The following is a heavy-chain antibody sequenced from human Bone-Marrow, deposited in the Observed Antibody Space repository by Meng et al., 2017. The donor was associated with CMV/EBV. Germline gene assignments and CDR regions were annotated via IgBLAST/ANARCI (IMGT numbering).Heavy chain of an antibody. CDR2: INPDSGGT. V-gene: IGHV1-2*02. D-gene: IGHD2-2*01. CDR1: GYVFTGYY. Sequence: ASVKVSCKASGYVFTGYYMHWVRQAPGQGLEWMGWINPDSGGTNNAQKFQGRVTMTRDTSISTAYMELSRLRSDDTAVYYCASLNEVVPAAGYYLYYYGMDVWGQGTTVTVSS. J-gene: IGHJ6*02. CDR3: ASLNEVVPAAGYYLYYYGMDV.